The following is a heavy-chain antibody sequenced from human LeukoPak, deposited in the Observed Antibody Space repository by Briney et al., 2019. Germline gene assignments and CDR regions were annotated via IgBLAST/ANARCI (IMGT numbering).Heavy chain of an antibody. CDR2: ITASSTAI. J-gene: IGHJ4*02. D-gene: IGHD3-9*01. Sequence: GGSLRLSCAASGFTFNTYTMNWVRQAPGKGLEWVSSITASSTAIYSADSVKGQFTISRDNAKNFLYLQMNSLRAEDTAVYYCARTYYDILTGYNPYFDYWGQGILVTVSS. CDR1: GFTFNTYT. CDR3: ARTYYDILTGYNPYFDY. V-gene: IGHV3-21*01.